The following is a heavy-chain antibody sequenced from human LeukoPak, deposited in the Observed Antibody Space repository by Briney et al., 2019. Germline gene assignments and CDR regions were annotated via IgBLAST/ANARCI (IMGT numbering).Heavy chain of an antibody. CDR2: INHSGST. V-gene: IGHV4-34*01. Sequence: PSETLSLTCAVYGGSFSGYYWSWIRQPPVKGLEWIGEINHSGSTNYNPSLKSRVTISVDTSKNQFSLKLSSVTAADTAVYYCARGSVMTDYWGQGTLVTVSS. J-gene: IGHJ4*02. CDR1: GGSFSGYY. CDR3: ARGSVMTDY.